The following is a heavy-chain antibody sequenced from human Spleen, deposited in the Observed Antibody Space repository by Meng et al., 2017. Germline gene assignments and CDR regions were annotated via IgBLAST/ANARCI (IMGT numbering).Heavy chain of an antibody. CDR2: INHSGST. Sequence: QVQLQQWGAGLLKPSETLPLTFVVSGGSFSDYYWSWIRQPPGKGLEWIGEINHSGSTNYNPSLESRATISVDTSQNNLSLKLSSVTAADSAVYYCARGPTTMAHDLDYWGQGTLVTVSS. CDR1: GGSFSDYY. J-gene: IGHJ4*02. V-gene: IGHV4-34*01. CDR3: ARGPTTMAHDLDY. D-gene: IGHD4-11*01.